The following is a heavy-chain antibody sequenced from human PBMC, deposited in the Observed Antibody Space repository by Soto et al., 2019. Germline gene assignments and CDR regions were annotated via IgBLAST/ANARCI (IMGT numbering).Heavy chain of an antibody. V-gene: IGHV4-39*01. CDR1: GASISSNNYY. D-gene: IGHD2-2*01. CDR3: ARLSPFHCSSTTCYQYYYMDV. Sequence: SETLSLTCTVSGASISSNNYYWGWIRQPPGKGLEWIGSIYYSGSTYYNPSLRRRVTISVDTSKNQFSLKLSSVTAADTAVYYCARLSPFHCSSTTCYQYYYMDVWGKGTTVTVSS. J-gene: IGHJ6*03. CDR2: IYYSGST.